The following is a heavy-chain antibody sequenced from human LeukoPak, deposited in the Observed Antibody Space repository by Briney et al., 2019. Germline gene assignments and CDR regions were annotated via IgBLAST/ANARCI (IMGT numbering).Heavy chain of an antibody. CDR2: ISYDGSNK. D-gene: IGHD1-26*01. CDR1: GFTFSSYA. Sequence: GGSLRLSCAASGFTFSSYAMHWVRQAPGKGLEWVAVISYDGSNKYYADSVKGRFTISRDNSKNTLYLQMNSLRAEETAVYYCARPEELPSYFDYWGWGTLVTVTA. V-gene: IGHV3-30*04. CDR3: ARPEELPSYFDY. J-gene: IGHJ4*02.